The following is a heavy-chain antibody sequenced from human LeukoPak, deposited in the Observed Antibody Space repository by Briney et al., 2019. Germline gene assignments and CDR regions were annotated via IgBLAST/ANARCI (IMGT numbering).Heavy chain of an antibody. CDR1: GYTFTSYG. Sequence: ASVKVSCKASGYTFTSYGMSWVRQAPGQGLEWMGWISAYNGNTNYAQKLQGRVTMTTDTSTSTAYMELRSLRSDDTAVYYCARLIEDYGDPNWFDPWGQGTLVTVSS. CDR2: ISAYNGNT. J-gene: IGHJ5*02. CDR3: ARLIEDYGDPNWFDP. V-gene: IGHV1-18*01. D-gene: IGHD4-17*01.